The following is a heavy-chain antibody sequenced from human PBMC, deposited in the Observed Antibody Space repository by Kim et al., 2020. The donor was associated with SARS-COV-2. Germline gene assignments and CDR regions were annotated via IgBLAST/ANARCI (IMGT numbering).Heavy chain of an antibody. CDR3: ARGQSGWYMTLFDY. D-gene: IGHD6-19*01. J-gene: IGHJ4*02. V-gene: IGHV3-21*01. Sequence: ADSVKGRFTISRDNAKNSLYLQMNSLRAEDTAVYYCARGQSGWYMTLFDYWGQGTLVTVSS.